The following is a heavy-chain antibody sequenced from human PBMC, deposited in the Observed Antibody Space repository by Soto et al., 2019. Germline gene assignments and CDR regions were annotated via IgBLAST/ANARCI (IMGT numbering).Heavy chain of an antibody. V-gene: IGHV4-31*03. CDR3: ASGPSITGTILGAFYYYMDV. J-gene: IGHJ6*03. Sequence: SETLSLTCTVSGGSISSGGYYWSWIRQHPGKGLEWIGYIYYSGSTYYNPSLKSRVTISVDTSKNQFSLKLSSVTAADTAVYYCASGPSITGTILGAFYYYMDVWGKGTTVTVSS. CDR2: IYYSGST. CDR1: GGSISSGGYY. D-gene: IGHD1-7*01.